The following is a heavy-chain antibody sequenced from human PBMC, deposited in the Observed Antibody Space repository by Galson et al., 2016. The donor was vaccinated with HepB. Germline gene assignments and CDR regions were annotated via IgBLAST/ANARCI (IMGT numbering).Heavy chain of an antibody. CDR1: GFTFINYA. CDR2: ISGNSVAT. CDR3: AKNPKFGDYAYSDY. J-gene: IGHJ4*02. D-gene: IGHD4-17*01. V-gene: IGHV3-23*01. Sequence: SLRLSCAASGFTFINYAMTWVRQAPGKGLEWVSTISGNSVATYYTDSLKGRFTISRDDSRSTLYLHLNSLRAEDTAVYYCAKNPKFGDYAYSDYWGQGTLVTVSS.